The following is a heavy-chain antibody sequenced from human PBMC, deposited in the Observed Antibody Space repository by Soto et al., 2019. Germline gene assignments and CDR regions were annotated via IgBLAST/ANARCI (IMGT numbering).Heavy chain of an antibody. Sequence: QVQLQESGPGLVKPSQTLSLTCTVSGGSISSGGYYWSWIRQHPGKGLEWIGYIYYSGSTYYNPSLKRRVTLSVDTSKNQFSLKLSSVTAADTAVYYCARGHSSSWYEEYYFDYWGQGTLVTVSS. J-gene: IGHJ4*02. D-gene: IGHD6-13*01. CDR2: IYYSGST. CDR1: GGSISSGGYY. CDR3: ARGHSSSWYEEYYFDY. V-gene: IGHV4-31*03.